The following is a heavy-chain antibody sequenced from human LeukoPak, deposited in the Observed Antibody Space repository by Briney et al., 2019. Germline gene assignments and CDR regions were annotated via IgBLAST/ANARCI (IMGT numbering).Heavy chain of an antibody. CDR2: ISDNGDST. V-gene: IGHV3-23*01. CDR3: AKDDYYDSSGPDY. J-gene: IGHJ4*02. CDR1: GFTFSSYA. D-gene: IGHD3-22*01. Sequence: GGSLRLSCAASGFTFSSYAMSWVRQAPGKGLEWVSAISDNGDSTYYADSVRGRFTISRDNSKNTLYLQMNSLRAEDTAVYYCAKDDYYDSSGPDYWGQGTLVTVSS.